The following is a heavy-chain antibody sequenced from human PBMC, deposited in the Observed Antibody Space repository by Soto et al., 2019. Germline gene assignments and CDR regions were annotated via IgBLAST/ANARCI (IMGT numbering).Heavy chain of an antibody. J-gene: IGHJ4*02. CDR3: ARENYDDLDY. CDR1: GFTFSNYV. Sequence: EVQLLESGGGLVQPGGSLRLSCAGSGFTFSNYVMNWVRQAPGKGLEWVSEISGSGGSTNYAYSVKGRFTISRDNSKNTLFLQMNSLSAEDTAVYYCARENYDDLDYWGQGTLVTVSS. CDR2: ISGSGGST. V-gene: IGHV3-23*01. D-gene: IGHD3-3*01.